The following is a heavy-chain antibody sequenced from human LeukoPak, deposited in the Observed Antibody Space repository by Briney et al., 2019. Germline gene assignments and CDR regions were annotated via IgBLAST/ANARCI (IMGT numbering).Heavy chain of an antibody. CDR1: GFTFSSYN. J-gene: IGHJ4*02. CDR2: ISSSGSTI. D-gene: IGHD2-21*02. Sequence: PGGSLRLSCAGSGFTFSSYNMIWVRQAPGKGLEWVSYISSSGSTIYFADSVKGRFTISRDNAKNSLYLQMNSLRAEDTAVYYCARDCGGDCYKAVDYWGQGTLVTVSS. CDR3: ARDCGGDCYKAVDY. V-gene: IGHV3-48*04.